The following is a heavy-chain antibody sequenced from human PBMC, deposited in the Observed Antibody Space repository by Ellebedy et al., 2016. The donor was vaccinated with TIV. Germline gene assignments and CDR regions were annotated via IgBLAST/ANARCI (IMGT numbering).Heavy chain of an antibody. CDR3: ARDPGGGGDFGDNWFDP. V-gene: IGHV3-66*01. Sequence: GESLKISCEASGIIASDYFMNWVRQAPGKGLEWVSVRYLVANTIYTDSVNGRFIVSRDSSKNTLYLQMNRLKAEDTAVYYCARDPGGGGDFGDNWFDPWGQGTLVTVSS. J-gene: IGHJ5*02. D-gene: IGHD2-21*01. CDR1: GIIASDYF. CDR2: RYLVANT.